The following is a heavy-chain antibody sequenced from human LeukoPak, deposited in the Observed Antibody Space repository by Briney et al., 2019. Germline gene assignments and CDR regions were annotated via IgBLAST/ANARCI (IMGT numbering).Heavy chain of an antibody. D-gene: IGHD3-22*01. CDR2: IYSGGST. Sequence: PGGSLRLSCAASGFTVSSNYMSWVRQAPGKGLEWVSVIYSGGSTYYADSVKGRFTISRHNSKNTLYLQMNSLRAEDTAVYYCARAYHYYDSSDYAYWGQGTLVTVSS. J-gene: IGHJ4*02. V-gene: IGHV3-53*04. CDR3: ARAYHYYDSSDYAY. CDR1: GFTVSSNY.